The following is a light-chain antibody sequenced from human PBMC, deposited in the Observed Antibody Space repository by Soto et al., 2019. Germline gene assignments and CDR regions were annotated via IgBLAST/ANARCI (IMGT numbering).Light chain of an antibody. Sequence: QSVLTRPASVSGAPGQSITISCTGTSSDVGGYNYVSWYQHHPGKAPKLMIYDVTNRPSGVSNRFSGSKSGNTASLTISGVQSEDEASYYCSSYTTTSTVVFGGGTKLTVL. V-gene: IGLV2-14*03. J-gene: IGLJ2*01. CDR2: DVT. CDR3: SSYTTTSTVV. CDR1: SSDVGGYNY.